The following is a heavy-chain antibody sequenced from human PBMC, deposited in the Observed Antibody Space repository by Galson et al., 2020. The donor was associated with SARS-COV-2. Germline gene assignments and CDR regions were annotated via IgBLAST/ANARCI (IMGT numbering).Heavy chain of an antibody. J-gene: IGHJ4*02. CDR1: GGSISSSS. Sequence: SETLSLTCTVSGGSISSSSWSWIRQPPGKGLEWIGYIYYSGTTTYNPSLKSRVTMSVGTSKNQFSLRLRSVTAADTAVYYCARVPLLTSFDGHQLPTPHFDYWGQGTLVTVSS. V-gene: IGHV4-59*01. D-gene: IGHD2-2*01. CDR2: IYYSGTT. CDR3: ARVPLLTSFDGHQLPTPHFDY.